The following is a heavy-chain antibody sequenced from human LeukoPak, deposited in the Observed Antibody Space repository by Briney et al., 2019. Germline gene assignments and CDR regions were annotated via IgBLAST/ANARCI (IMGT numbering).Heavy chain of an antibody. CDR1: GDTFTDYY. Sequence: ASVKISCRSSGDTFTDYYIHWVQQAPGKGLKWMGRIDPADDEMLYAEEFQGRVLFTADASRDTAYMEFPSLTSEDTAVYYCTTDSPYYAASYWGHGTQVTV. V-gene: IGHV1-69-2*01. D-gene: IGHD3-3*01. J-gene: IGHJ1*01. CDR2: IDPADDEM. CDR3: TTDSPYYAASY.